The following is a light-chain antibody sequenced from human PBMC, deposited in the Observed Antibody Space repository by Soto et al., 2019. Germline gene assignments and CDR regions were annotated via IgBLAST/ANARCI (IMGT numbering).Light chain of an antibody. CDR3: QKYNSAPFT. J-gene: IGKJ3*01. Sequence: DIQMTQSPSSLSASVGDRVTITCRASQGISNYLAWYQQKPGKVPKLLIYAASTLQSGVPSRFSGSGSGTDFTVTISSLQPEDVATYYSQKYNSAPFTFGPGTKVAIK. CDR1: QGISNY. V-gene: IGKV1-27*01. CDR2: AAS.